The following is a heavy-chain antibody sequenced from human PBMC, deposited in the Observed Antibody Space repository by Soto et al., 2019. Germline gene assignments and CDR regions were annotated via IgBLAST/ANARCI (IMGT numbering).Heavy chain of an antibody. CDR2: ISAHNGNT. J-gene: IGHJ4*02. CDR1: GYAFTTYG. D-gene: IGHD1-1*01. V-gene: IGHV1-18*01. Sequence: QVHLVQSGAEVKKPGASVKVSCKGSGYAFTTYGITWVRQAPGQGLEWMGWISAHNGNTNYAQKHQGRVTVTRDTSTSTAYMDLRSLRSDDTAVYYCARGRYGDYWGQGALVTVSS. CDR3: ARGRYGDY.